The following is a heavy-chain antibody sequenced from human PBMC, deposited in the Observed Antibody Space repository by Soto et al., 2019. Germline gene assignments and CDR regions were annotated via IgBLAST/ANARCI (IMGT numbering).Heavy chain of an antibody. D-gene: IGHD2-21*01. CDR2: ILPIFGTA. Sequence: QVQLVQSGAEVKKPGSSVKVSCKASGGTFSCYVISWVRQAPGQGLEWMGGILPIFGTATYAQKFQGRVTITADESTSTAYMELTSLRSQDTRVYYYAMAAYLCGGECYHPDYWGQGTLFTVSS. V-gene: IGHV1-69*12. CDR3: AMAAYLCGGECYHPDY. J-gene: IGHJ4*02. CDR1: GGTFSCYV.